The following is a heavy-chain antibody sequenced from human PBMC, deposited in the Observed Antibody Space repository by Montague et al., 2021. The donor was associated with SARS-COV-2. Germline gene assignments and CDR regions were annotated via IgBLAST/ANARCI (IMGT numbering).Heavy chain of an antibody. CDR3: ARLSDGVVPSPILGVGPYYSYYYMDV. V-gene: IGHV4-34*01. CDR2: IHHGGST. D-gene: IGHD3-10*01. J-gene: IGHJ6*03. CDR1: GGSYSTYS. Sequence: SETLSLTCAVYGGSYSTYSWNWIRQPPGKGLESIGEIHHGGSTNYSPSLKSRVTISADTSKNQFSLKLTSVAAADTAVYYCARLSDGVVPSPILGVGPYYSYYYMDVWGKGTTATVSS.